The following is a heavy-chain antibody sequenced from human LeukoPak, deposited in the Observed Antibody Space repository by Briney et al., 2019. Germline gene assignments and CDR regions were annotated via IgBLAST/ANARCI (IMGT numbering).Heavy chain of an antibody. Sequence: SETLSLTCAVYGGSFSGYYWSWIRQPPGKGLEWIGYIYYSGSTNYNPSLKSRVTISVDTSKNQFSLKLSSVTAADTAVYYCARDDYGGIFDYWGQGTLVTVSS. V-gene: IGHV4-59*01. CDR1: GGSFSGYY. CDR3: ARDDYGGIFDY. J-gene: IGHJ4*02. D-gene: IGHD4-23*01. CDR2: IYYSGST.